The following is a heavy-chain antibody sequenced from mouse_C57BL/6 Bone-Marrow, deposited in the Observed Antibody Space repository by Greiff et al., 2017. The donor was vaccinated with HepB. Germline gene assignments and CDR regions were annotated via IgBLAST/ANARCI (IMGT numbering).Heavy chain of an antibody. D-gene: IGHD1-3*01. CDR3: ARDRVKDYAMDY. V-gene: IGHV5-4*01. Sequence: EVQLVESGGGLVKPGGSLKLSCAASGLTFSSYAMSWVRQTPEKRLEWVATISDGGSYTYYPDNVKGRFTISRDNAKNNLYLQMSHLKSEDTAMYYCARDRVKDYAMDYWGQGTSVTVSS. J-gene: IGHJ4*01. CDR2: ISDGGSYT. CDR1: GLTFSSYA.